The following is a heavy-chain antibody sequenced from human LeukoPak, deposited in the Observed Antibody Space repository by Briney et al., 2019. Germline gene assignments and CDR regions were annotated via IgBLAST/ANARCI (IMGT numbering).Heavy chain of an antibody. Sequence: LSLTCTVSGDSISSSSYYWGWIRQAPGRGLEWVSYISSSGSTIYYADSVKGRFTISRDNAKNSLYLQMNSLRAEDTAVYYCARDTLRAWFDYWGQGTLVTVSS. CDR1: GDSISSSSYY. CDR3: ARDTLRAWFDY. CDR2: ISSSGSTI. J-gene: IGHJ4*02. V-gene: IGHV3-11*04.